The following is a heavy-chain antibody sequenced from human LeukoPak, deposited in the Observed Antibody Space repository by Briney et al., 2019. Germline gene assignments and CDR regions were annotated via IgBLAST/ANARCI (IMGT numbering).Heavy chain of an antibody. CDR1: GGSISSYY. D-gene: IGHD6-19*01. CDR3: ARDSSGWFFDY. J-gene: IGHJ4*02. V-gene: IGHV4-59*01. CDR2: IYYSGST. Sequence: SETLSLTCTVSGGSISSYYWSWIRQPPGKGLEWIGYIYYSGSTNYNPSLKSRVTISVDTSKNQFSLKLSSVTAADTAVYYCARDSSGWFFDYWGQGTLVTVSS.